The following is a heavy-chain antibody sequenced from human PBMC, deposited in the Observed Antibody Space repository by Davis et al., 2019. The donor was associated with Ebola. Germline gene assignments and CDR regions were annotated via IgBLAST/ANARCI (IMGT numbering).Heavy chain of an antibody. CDR3: AVNRLIYYDSSGYFVY. Sequence: GGSLRLSCAASGFTFSSYWMSWVRQTPVKGLEWVANIKPDGSEKYYVDSVKGRFTISRDNAKNSLYLQMNSLRAEDTAVYYCAVNRLIYYDSSGYFVYWGQGTLVTVSS. V-gene: IGHV3-7*01. CDR2: IKPDGSEK. CDR1: GFTFSSYW. D-gene: IGHD3-22*01. J-gene: IGHJ4*02.